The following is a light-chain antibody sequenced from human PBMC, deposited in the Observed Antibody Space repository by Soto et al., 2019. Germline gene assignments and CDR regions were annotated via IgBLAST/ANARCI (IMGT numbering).Light chain of an antibody. CDR1: QGISNY. V-gene: IGKV1-27*01. CDR3: QNYDRAPLI. CDR2: AAS. J-gene: IGKJ4*01. Sequence: DTQMTQSAYSLSASVGDRVTITCRASQGISNYLAWYQQKPGKVPKLLIYAASTLQSGVPSRFSGSGSGTELTLTISSLQAEDVATYYCQNYDRAPLIFGGGTKVEIK.